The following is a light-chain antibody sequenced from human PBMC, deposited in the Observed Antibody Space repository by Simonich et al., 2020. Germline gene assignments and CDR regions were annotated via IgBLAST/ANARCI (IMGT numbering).Light chain of an antibody. CDR1: ALPKQY. CDR3: QSADSSGTYEV. J-gene: IGLJ3*02. V-gene: IGLV3-25*03. CDR2: KDS. Sequence: SYELTQPPSVSVSPGQTARITCSGDALPKQYAYWYQPKPGQAPVLVIYKDSERPSGIPERFSGSSSGTTVTLTICGVQAEDEADYYCQSADSSGTYEVFGGGTKLTVL.